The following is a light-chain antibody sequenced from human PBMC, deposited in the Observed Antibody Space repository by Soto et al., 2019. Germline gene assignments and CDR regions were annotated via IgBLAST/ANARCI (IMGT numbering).Light chain of an antibody. J-gene: IGKJ5*01. Sequence: DIQMTQSPSSVSASVGDRVTITCRASRDISTWLAWYQQKPGKAPKLLIYGASNLQSGVPSRFSGRGSGTDFTLTISSLQPEDFATYYCQQYNSYPITFGQGTRLEI. CDR3: QQYNSYPIT. CDR2: GAS. V-gene: IGKV1D-16*01. CDR1: RDISTW.